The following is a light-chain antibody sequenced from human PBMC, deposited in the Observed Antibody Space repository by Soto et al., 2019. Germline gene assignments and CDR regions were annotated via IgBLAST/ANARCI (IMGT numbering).Light chain of an antibody. Sequence: ELVLTQSPGTLSLSPGERATLSCRASQSVSRNYLAWYQQKPGQAPRLLIHGAANRATGIPDRFSGSGSGTDFTLTISSLEPEDFAVYYCQQLTDWPPQWTFGQGTKVDIK. CDR1: QSVSRNY. J-gene: IGKJ1*01. V-gene: IGKV3D-20*02. CDR2: GAA. CDR3: QQLTDWPPQWT.